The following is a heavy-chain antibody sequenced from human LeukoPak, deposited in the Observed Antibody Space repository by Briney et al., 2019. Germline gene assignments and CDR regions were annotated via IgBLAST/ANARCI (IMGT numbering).Heavy chain of an antibody. CDR3: AREGYGDYLDY. CDR1: GFTFRSYW. J-gene: IGHJ4*02. V-gene: IGHV3-7*01. Sequence: RSGGSLRLSRVASGFTFRSYWMSWVRQAPGKGLEWVANIKQDGSEIYFVDSVKGRFTISRDNAKNSLFLQMNSLRAEDTAVYYCAREGYGDYLDYWGQGTLVTVS. D-gene: IGHD4-17*01. CDR2: IKQDGSEI.